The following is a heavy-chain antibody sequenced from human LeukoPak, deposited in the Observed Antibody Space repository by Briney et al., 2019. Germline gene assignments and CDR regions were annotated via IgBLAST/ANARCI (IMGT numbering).Heavy chain of an antibody. CDR1: GGSFSDYY. CDR2: INHSGST. Sequence: PSETLSLTCAVYGGSFSDYYWSWIRQPPGKGLEWIGEINHSGSTNYNPSLKSRVTISEDTSKNQFSLKLSSVTAADTAVYYCARGRSEGCSFKSCYLRFFYWGRGTLVTDSS. D-gene: IGHD2-2*01. CDR3: ARGRSEGCSFKSCYLRFFY. V-gene: IGHV4-34*01. J-gene: IGHJ4*02.